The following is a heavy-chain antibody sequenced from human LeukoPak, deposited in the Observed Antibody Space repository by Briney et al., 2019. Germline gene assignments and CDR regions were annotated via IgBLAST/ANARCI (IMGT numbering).Heavy chain of an antibody. J-gene: IGHJ3*02. D-gene: IGHD2-15*01. CDR2: IIPIFGTA. CDR3: ARAQSRGCSGGSCYDAFDI. CDR1: GGTFSSYA. V-gene: IGHV1-69*05. Sequence: SVKVSCKASGGTFSSYAISWVRQAPGQGLEWMGGIIPIFGTANYAQKFQGRVTMTRDTSTSTVYMELSSLRSEDTAVYYCARAQSRGCSGGSCYDAFDIWGQGTMVTVSS.